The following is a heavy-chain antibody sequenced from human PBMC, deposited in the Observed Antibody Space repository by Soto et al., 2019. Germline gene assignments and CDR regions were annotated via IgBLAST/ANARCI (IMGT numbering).Heavy chain of an antibody. Sequence: PSGTLSLTCTVSGGSISSSCYYWGWIRQPPGKGLEWIGSINRSRSTYHNPSLKSRVTISVDTSKNQFSLKLNSVTAADTAVYYCARGWVGTGSHYFRFWGQGTLVTVS. J-gene: IGHJ4*02. CDR2: INRSRST. D-gene: IGHD3-10*01. CDR3: ARGWVGTGSHYFRF. CDR1: GGSISSSCYY. V-gene: IGHV4-39*07.